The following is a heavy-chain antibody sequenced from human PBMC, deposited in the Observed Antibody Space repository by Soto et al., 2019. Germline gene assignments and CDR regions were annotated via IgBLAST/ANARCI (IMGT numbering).Heavy chain of an antibody. D-gene: IGHD6-19*01. CDR3: ERTDLSGWYVFDY. CDR1: GGSISSYY. CDR2: IYYSGST. V-gene: IGHV4-59*01. Sequence: PSETLSLTCTVSGGSISSYYWSWIRQPPGKGLEWIGYIYYSGSTNYNPSLKSRVTISVDTSKNQFSLKLSSVTAAETAVYYCERTDLSGWYVFDYWGQXTLVTVSS. J-gene: IGHJ4*02.